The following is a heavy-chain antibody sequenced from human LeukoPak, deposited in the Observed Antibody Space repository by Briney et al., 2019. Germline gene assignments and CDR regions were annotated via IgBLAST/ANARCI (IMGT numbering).Heavy chain of an antibody. CDR3: ARSPFIAVAGLDY. J-gene: IGHJ4*02. CDR2: IYYSGST. V-gene: IGHV4-39*01. CDR1: GGSISSSSYY. D-gene: IGHD6-19*01. Sequence: PSETLSLTCTVSGGSISSSSYYWGWIRQPPGKELEWIGSIYYSGSTYYNPSLKSRVTISVDTSKNQFSLKLSSVTAADTAVYYCARSPFIAVAGLDYWGQGALVTVSS.